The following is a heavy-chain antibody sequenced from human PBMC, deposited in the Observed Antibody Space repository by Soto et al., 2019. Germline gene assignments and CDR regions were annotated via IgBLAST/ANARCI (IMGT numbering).Heavy chain of an antibody. V-gene: IGHV4-30-2*01. CDR2: IYHSGST. CDR3: ARDQLAGNWFDP. J-gene: IGHJ5*02. Sequence: QLQLQESGSGLVRPSQTLSLTCAVSGGSISSGGYSWNWIRQPPGKGLEWIGYIYHSGSTLYNPSLQTRVTISADKSKKQFYLKLSSVTAAHTAVYYCARDQLAGNWFDPWAQGTLVTASP. D-gene: IGHD1-1*01. CDR1: GGSISSGGYS.